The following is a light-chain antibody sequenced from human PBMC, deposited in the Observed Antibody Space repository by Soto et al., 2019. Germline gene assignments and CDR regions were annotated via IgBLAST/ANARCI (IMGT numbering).Light chain of an antibody. CDR3: QQYGRSPPFT. Sequence: IVLTQSPGTLSLSPGERATLSCRASQSVSSTYIAWYQQNPGQAPRLLIYGASSRATGIPVRFSGSGSGTDFTLTIIRLEPEDFAGYFCQQYGRSPPFTFGQGTKVEIK. V-gene: IGKV3-20*01. CDR1: QSVSSTY. CDR2: GAS. J-gene: IGKJ2*01.